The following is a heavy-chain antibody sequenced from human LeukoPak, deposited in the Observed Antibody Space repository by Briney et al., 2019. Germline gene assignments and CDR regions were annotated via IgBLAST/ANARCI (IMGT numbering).Heavy chain of an antibody. CDR3: ARQIAAAVYGMDV. V-gene: IGHV4-59*08. D-gene: IGHD6-13*01. CDR2: ISYSGST. J-gene: IGHJ6*02. Sequence: SETLSLTCTVSGGSISSYYWSWIRQPPGKGLEWIGYISYSGSTNYNPSLKSRVTISVDTSKNQFSLKLSSVTAADTAVYYCARQIAAAVYGMDVWGQGTTVTVSS. CDR1: GGSISSYY.